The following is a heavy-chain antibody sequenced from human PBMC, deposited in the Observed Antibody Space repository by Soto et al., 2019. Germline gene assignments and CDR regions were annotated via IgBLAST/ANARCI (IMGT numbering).Heavy chain of an antibody. Sequence: GGSLRLSCAASGFTFSSYGMHWVRQAPGKGLEWVAVIWYDGSNKYYADSVKGRFTISRDNSKNTLYLQMSSLRAEDTAVYYCARDRKEVVVTAILGYWGQGTLVTVSS. V-gene: IGHV3-33*01. D-gene: IGHD2-21*02. CDR2: IWYDGSNK. CDR3: ARDRKEVVVTAILGY. J-gene: IGHJ4*02. CDR1: GFTFSSYG.